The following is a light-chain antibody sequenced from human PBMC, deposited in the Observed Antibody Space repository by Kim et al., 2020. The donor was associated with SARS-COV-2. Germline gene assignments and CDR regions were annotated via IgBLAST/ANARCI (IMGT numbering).Light chain of an antibody. Sequence: VSPGQTASISCSGDKLVDKYACWYQQKPGQSPVLVIYQDSKRPSGIPERFSGSNSGNTATLTISGTQAMDEADYYCQAWDSSTVVFGGGTQLTVL. J-gene: IGLJ2*01. V-gene: IGLV3-1*01. CDR1: KLVDKY. CDR2: QDS. CDR3: QAWDSSTVV.